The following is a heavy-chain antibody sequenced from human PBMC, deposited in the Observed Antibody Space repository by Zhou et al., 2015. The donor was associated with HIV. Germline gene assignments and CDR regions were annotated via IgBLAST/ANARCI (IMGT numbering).Heavy chain of an antibody. V-gene: IGHV1-69*08. CDR1: GGTFSSYT. CDR3: AREFTDDSLVQYPAGWFDP. Sequence: QVQLVQSGAEVKKPGSSVKVSCKASGGTFSSYTISWVRQAPGQGLEWMGRIIPILGIANYAQKFQGRVTITADKSTSTAYMELSSLRSEDTAVYYCAREFTDDSLVQYPAGWFDPWGQGTLVTVSS. J-gene: IGHJ5*02. CDR2: IIPILGIA. D-gene: IGHD3-10*01.